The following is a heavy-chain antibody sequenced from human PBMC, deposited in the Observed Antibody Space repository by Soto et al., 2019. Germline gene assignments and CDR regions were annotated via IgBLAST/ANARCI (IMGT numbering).Heavy chain of an antibody. Sequence: PGGSLRLSCAASGFTFSSYGMHWVRQAPGKGLEWVAVIWYDGSNKYYADSVKGRFTISRDNSKNTLYLQMNSLRAEDTAVYYCARDDSGPRPLDVWGQGTTVIVSS. V-gene: IGHV3-33*01. D-gene: IGHD6-25*01. CDR2: IWYDGSNK. J-gene: IGHJ6*02. CDR3: ARDDSGPRPLDV. CDR1: GFTFSSYG.